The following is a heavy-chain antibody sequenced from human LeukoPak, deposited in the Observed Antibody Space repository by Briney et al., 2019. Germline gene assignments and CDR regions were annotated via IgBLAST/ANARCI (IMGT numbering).Heavy chain of an antibody. J-gene: IGHJ3*02. D-gene: IGHD3-22*01. Sequence: SETLSLTCTVSGGAISSSYWSWIRQPPGRGLEWIGYTSHSGSTNYKPSLKSRVSISVDTSKNQFSLKLTSVTAADTAMYYCARGYYDARGDSNPFDIWGQGTMVTVSS. CDR3: ARGYYDARGDSNPFDI. V-gene: IGHV4-59*01. CDR1: GGAISSSY. CDR2: TSHSGST.